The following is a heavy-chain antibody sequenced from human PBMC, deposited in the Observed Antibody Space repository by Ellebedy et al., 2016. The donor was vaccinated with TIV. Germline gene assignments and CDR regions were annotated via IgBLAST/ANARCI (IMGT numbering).Heavy chain of an antibody. CDR1: GFTFSSYS. CDR3: ARGAGLAVAGFSLGY. Sequence: GESLKISCAASGFTFSSYSMNWVRQAPGKGLEWVSSISSSSSYIYYADSVKGRFTISRDNAKNSLYLQMNSLRDEDTAVYYCARGAGLAVAGFSLGYWGQGTLVTVSS. D-gene: IGHD6-19*01. CDR2: ISSSSSYI. V-gene: IGHV3-21*01. J-gene: IGHJ4*02.